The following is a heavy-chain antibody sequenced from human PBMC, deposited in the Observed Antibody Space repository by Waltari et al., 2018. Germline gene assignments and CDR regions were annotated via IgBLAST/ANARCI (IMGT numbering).Heavy chain of an antibody. CDR2: IWYDGSNK. Sequence: QVQLVESGGGVVQPGRSLRLSCAASGFTFSSYGMHWVRQAPGKGLEWLALIWYDGSNKYYADSVKGRFTISRDNSKNTLYLQMNSLRAEDTAVYYCARASIVGATAPFDYWGQGTLVAVSS. V-gene: IGHV3-33*01. CDR3: ARASIVGATAPFDY. J-gene: IGHJ4*02. CDR1: GFTFSSYG. D-gene: IGHD1-26*01.